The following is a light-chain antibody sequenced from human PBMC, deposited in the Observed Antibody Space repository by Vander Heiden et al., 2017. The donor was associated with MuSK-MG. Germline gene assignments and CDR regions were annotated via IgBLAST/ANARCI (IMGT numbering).Light chain of an antibody. Sequence: ELVMTQSPATLSVSPGERATLSCRASQSVSSNLAWYQQKPGQAPRLRIYGASSRATGIPDRSSGSGSGTEFTLTSSSRQSEDFAVYYWQQENNSHTFGQGTKVEIK. CDR2: GAS. J-gene: IGKJ1*01. CDR3: QQENNSHT. CDR1: QSVSSN. V-gene: IGKV3-15*01.